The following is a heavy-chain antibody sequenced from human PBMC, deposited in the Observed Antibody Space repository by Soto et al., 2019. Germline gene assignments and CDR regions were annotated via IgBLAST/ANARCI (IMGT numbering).Heavy chain of an antibody. V-gene: IGHV2-5*02. Sequence: QITLKESGPTQVKPTQTLTLTCSFSGFSLNTDGEGGGWVRQPPGEALEWLALIYLDDDERYSPSLKTRLTITNDPSKNQVVLIMTNMDPVDTATYYCAHSRNLITEDAQVGDFDYWGQGTLVTVSS. CDR2: IYLDDDE. CDR1: GFSLNTDGEG. J-gene: IGHJ4*02. D-gene: IGHD3-10*01. CDR3: AHSRNLITEDAQVGDFDY.